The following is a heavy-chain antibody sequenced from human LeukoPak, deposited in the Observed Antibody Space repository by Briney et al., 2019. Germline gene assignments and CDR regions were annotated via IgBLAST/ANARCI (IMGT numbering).Heavy chain of an antibody. CDR3: ATGRTDIVVVPATLRNCYFDY. V-gene: IGHV1-69*06. CDR2: IIPIFGTA. D-gene: IGHD2-2*01. Sequence: SVKLSCKASGGTFSSYAISWVRQAPGQGLEWVGGIIPIFGTANYAQKFQGRVTITADKSTSTAYLELSSLRSEDTAVYYCATGRTDIVVVPATLRNCYFDYWGQGTLATVSS. CDR1: GGTFSSYA. J-gene: IGHJ4*02.